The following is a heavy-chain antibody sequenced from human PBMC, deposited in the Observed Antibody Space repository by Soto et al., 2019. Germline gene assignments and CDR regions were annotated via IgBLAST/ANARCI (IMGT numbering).Heavy chain of an antibody. CDR3: ARVGPYYYDSSGHFDI. Sequence: QVQLVQSGAEVKKPGSSVKVSCKASGGTFSSYAISWVRQAPGQGLEWMGGIIPIFGTANYAQKFQGRVTITADESTSTADMELSSLRSEDTAVYYCARVGPYYYDSSGHFDIWGQGTMVTVSS. CDR2: IIPIFGTA. D-gene: IGHD3-22*01. CDR1: GGTFSSYA. J-gene: IGHJ3*02. V-gene: IGHV1-69*01.